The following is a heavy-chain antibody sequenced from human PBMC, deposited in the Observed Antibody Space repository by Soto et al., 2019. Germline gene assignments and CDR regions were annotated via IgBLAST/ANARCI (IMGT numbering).Heavy chain of an antibody. CDR2: IFPGDSDT. V-gene: IGHV5-51*01. D-gene: IGHD6-13*01. J-gene: IGHJ3*02. CDR3: AAGYTTGPDVFDI. Sequence: GESLKISCKGSGYNFANYWIGWVRQMPGKGLEWMGMIFPGDSDTKNSPSLQGQITMSVDKSDSSAYLQWRSLKASDTAMYYCAAGYTTGPDVFDIWGQGTIVTVSS. CDR1: GYNFANYW.